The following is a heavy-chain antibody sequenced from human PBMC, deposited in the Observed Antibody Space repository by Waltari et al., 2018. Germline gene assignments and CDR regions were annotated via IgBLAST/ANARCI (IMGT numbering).Heavy chain of an antibody. CDR1: GFTFSSYA. CDR2: ISGSGGST. V-gene: IGHV3-23*01. Sequence: EVQLLESGGGLVQPGGSLRLSCAASGFTFSSYAMSWVRQAPGKGLEWVSAISGSGGSTYYAASVKGRFTISRDNSTNTLYLQMNSLRAEDTAVYYCAKDSHRSPQGYFQHWGQGTLVTVSS. CDR3: AKDSHRSPQGYFQH. J-gene: IGHJ1*01. D-gene: IGHD2-15*01.